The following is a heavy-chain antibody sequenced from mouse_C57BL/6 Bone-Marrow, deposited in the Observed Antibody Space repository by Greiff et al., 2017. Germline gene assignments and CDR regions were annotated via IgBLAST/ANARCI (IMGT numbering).Heavy chain of an antibody. CDR2: ISSGSSTI. Sequence: VQLQESGGGLVKPGGSLKLSCAASGFTFSDYGMHWVRQAPEKGLEWVAYISSGSSTIYYADTVKGRFTISRDNAKNTLFLQMTSLRSEDTAMYYCARPRYFDVWGTGTTVTVSS. J-gene: IGHJ1*03. V-gene: IGHV5-17*01. CDR1: GFTFSDYG. CDR3: ARPRYFDV.